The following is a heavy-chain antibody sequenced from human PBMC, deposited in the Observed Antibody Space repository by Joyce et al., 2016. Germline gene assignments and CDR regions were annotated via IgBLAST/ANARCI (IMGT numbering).Heavy chain of an antibody. J-gene: IGHJ5*02. D-gene: IGHD2/OR15-2a*01. V-gene: IGHV5-10-1*01. CDR2: NDPRESDI. CDR3: ERYHKYYPTGFDP. Sequence: EVQLVQSGAEVKKPGESLRISCKGSGYSFTTYWFCWVRQMPGKGLEGMGTNDPRESDINYSPSFEGHVTSSADKSISTAYLQWSSLKASDTAIYYCERYHKYYPTGFDPWGQGTLVTVSS. CDR1: GYSFTTYW.